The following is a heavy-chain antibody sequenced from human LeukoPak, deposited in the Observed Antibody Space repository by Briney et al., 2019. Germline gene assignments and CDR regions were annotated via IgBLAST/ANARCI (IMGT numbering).Heavy chain of an antibody. CDR2: IYHSGST. CDR1: AGSISSSSYS. J-gene: IGHJ4*02. V-gene: IGHV4-39*07. Sequence: SETLSLTCTVSAGSISSSSYSWGWIRQPPGKGLEWIGSIYHSGSTYYNPSLKSRVTISVDTSKNQFSLKLSSVTAADTAVYYCAREYYDILTGSVYYFDYWGQGTLVTVSS. CDR3: AREYYDILTGSVYYFDY. D-gene: IGHD3-9*01.